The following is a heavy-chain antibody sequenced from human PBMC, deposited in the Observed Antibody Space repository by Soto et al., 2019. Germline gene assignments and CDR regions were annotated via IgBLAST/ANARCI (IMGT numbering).Heavy chain of an antibody. CDR2: IIPIFGTA. V-gene: IGHV1-69*01. D-gene: IGHD6-19*01. CDR1: GGTFSSYA. J-gene: IGHJ6*02. CDR3: ARGSVGGILAVAGTLSDYYYGMDV. Sequence: QVQLVQSGAEVKKPGSSVKVSCKASGGTFSSYAISWVRQAPGQGLEWMGGIIPIFGTANYAQKFQGRVTITADESTSTAYMELSSLRSEVTAVYYCARGSVGGILAVAGTLSDYYYGMDVWGQGTTVTVSS.